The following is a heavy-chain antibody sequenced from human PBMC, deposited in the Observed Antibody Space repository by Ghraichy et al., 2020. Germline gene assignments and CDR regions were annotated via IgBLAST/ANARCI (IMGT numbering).Heavy chain of an antibody. V-gene: IGHV4-59*01. CDR2: IYYSGST. Sequence: SETLSLTCTVSGGSISSYYWSWIRQPPGKGLEWIGYIYYSGSTNYNPSLKSRVTISVDTSKNQFSLKLSSVTAADTAVYYCARGSNMITFGGVIAYNWFDPWGQGTLVTVSS. D-gene: IGHD3-16*02. CDR1: GGSISSYY. J-gene: IGHJ5*02. CDR3: ARGSNMITFGGVIAYNWFDP.